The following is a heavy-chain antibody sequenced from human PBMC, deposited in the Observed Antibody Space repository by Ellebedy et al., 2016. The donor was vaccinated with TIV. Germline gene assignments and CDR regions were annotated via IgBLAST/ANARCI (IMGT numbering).Heavy chain of an antibody. CDR2: ITSKTDGGTT. CDR1: GFTFSNAW. V-gene: IGHV3-15*01. J-gene: IGHJ4*02. D-gene: IGHD3-22*01. CDR3: TSYYRYYYDSKGPWG. Sequence: GESLKISCAASGFTFSNAWMSWVRQAPGKGLEWVGRITSKTDGGTTDYAAPVTGRFTISRDDSKSTLYLQMNSLKTEDTAVYYCTSYYRYYYDSKGPWGWGQGTLVTVSS.